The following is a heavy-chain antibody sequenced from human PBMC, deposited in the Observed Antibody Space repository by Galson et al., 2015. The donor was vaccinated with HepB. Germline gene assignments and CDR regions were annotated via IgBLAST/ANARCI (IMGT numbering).Heavy chain of an antibody. CDR3: ARDFGDFWSGSYGMDV. CDR2: IKQDGSEK. Sequence: SLRLSCAASGFTFSSYWMSWVRQAPGKGLEWVANIKQDGSEKYYVDSVKGRFTISRDNAKNSLYLQMNSLRAEDTAVYYCARDFGDFWSGSYGMDVWGQGTTVTVSS. CDR1: GFTFSSYW. D-gene: IGHD3-3*01. J-gene: IGHJ6*02. V-gene: IGHV3-7*03.